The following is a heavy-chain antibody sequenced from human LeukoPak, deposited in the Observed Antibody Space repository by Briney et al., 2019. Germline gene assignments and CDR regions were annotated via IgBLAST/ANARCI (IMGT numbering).Heavy chain of an antibody. CDR1: GGSLSGYY. Sequence: SETLSLTCAVYGGSLSGYYWSWIRQPPGKGLEWVGESNHSGRSNYNPSLKSRVTISVDMSKNQFFLKLSSVTAADTAVYYCTRGGIAVTVDYWGQGTLVTVSS. CDR2: SNHSGRS. V-gene: IGHV4-34*01. J-gene: IGHJ4*02. CDR3: TRGGIAVTVDY. D-gene: IGHD6-19*01.